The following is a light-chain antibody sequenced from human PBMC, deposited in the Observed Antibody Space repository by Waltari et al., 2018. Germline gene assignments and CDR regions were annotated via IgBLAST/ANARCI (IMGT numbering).Light chain of an antibody. CDR2: HTS. CDR3: QHYKNLPVS. CDR1: QSVNIY. J-gene: IGKJ1*01. Sequence: SCRASQSVNIYLAWYQQKPGQAPRLLIYHTSPRAAGIPDRFSGSGSGTDFSLTISGLETEDFAVYYCQHYKNLPVSFGQGTKVEIK. V-gene: IGKV3D-15*02.